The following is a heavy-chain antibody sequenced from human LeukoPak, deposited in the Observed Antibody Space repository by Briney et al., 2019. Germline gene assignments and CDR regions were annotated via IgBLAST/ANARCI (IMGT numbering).Heavy chain of an antibody. Sequence: SGTLSLTCTVSGGSISSGSYYWSWIRQPAGKGLEWIGRIYTSGSTNYNPSLKSRVTISVDTSKNQFSLKLSSVTAADTAVYYCARWENYYYYMDVWGKGTTVTVSS. CDR2: IYTSGST. V-gene: IGHV4-61*02. J-gene: IGHJ6*03. CDR3: ARWENYYYYMDV. CDR1: GGSISSGSYY. D-gene: IGHD1-26*01.